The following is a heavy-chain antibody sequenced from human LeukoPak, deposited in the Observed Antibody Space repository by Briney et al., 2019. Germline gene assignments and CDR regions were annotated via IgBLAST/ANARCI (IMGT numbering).Heavy chain of an antibody. J-gene: IGHJ4*02. CDR3: AREQNGDPFDY. V-gene: IGHV4-39*07. CDR2: IYYSGST. Sequence: SETLSLTCTVSGGSISSSSYYWGWIRQPPRKGLEWIGSIYYSGSTYYNPSLKSRVTISVDTSKNQFSLKLSSVTAADTAVYYCAREQNGDPFDYWGQGTLVTVSS. D-gene: IGHD4-17*01. CDR1: GGSISSSSYY.